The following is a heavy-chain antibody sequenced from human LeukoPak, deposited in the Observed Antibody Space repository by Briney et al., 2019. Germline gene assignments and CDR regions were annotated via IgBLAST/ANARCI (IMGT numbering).Heavy chain of an antibody. CDR3: AREVLQDRGTYFDY. V-gene: IGHV3-33*01. CDR2: IWYDGSNK. CDR1: GFIFSSYA. J-gene: IGHJ4*02. D-gene: IGHD3-10*01. Sequence: GRSLRLSCAASGFIFSSYAMHWVRQAPGKGPEWVAIIWYDGSNKYYAESVEGRFTISRDNSKNTLYLQMNSLRAEDTARYYCAREVLQDRGTYFDYWGQGTLVTVSS.